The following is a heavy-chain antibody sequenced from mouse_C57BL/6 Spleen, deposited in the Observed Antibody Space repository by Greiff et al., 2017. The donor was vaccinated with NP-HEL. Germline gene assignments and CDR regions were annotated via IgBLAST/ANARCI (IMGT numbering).Heavy chain of an antibody. CDR3: SRERAYDYDWFAY. Sequence: QVQLKQPGAELVKPGASVKLSCKASGYTFTSYWMHWVKQRPGHGLEWIGMIHPNSGSTNYNEKFKSKATLTVDKSSSTAYMQLSSLTSEDSAVYYCSRERAYDYDWFAYWGQGTLLTVSA. D-gene: IGHD2-4*01. V-gene: IGHV1-64*01. CDR1: GYTFTSYW. J-gene: IGHJ3*01. CDR2: IHPNSGST.